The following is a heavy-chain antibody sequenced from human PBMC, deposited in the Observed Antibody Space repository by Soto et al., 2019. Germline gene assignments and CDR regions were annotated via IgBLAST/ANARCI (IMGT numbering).Heavy chain of an antibody. CDR3: ARARRTTDPFDY. D-gene: IGHD4-17*01. CDR2: IYYSGST. J-gene: IGHJ4*02. CDR1: GGSISSYY. Sequence: NPSETLSLTCTVSGGSISSYYWSWIRQPPGKGLEWIGYIYYSGSTNYNPSLKSRVTISVDTSKNQFSLKLSSVTAADTAVYYCARARRTTDPFDYWGQGTLVTVSS. V-gene: IGHV4-59*01.